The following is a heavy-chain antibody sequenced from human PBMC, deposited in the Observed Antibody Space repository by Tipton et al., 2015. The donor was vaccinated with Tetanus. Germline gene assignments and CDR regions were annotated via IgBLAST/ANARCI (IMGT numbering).Heavy chain of an antibody. CDR1: GYSFNIYW. CDR3: ARQKGY. Sequence: VQLVQSGAEVKKPGESLKISCSGSGYSFNIYWLAWVRQMPGKGLEWMGIIYPDDSDTRYSPSFQGQVTISADKSTTTAYLQWSSLKASDSAMYYCARQKGYWGQGTLVTVSS. V-gene: IGHV5-51*01. J-gene: IGHJ4*02. CDR2: IYPDDSDT.